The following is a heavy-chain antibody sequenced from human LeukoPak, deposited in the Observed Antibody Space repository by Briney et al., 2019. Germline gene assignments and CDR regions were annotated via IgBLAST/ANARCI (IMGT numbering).Heavy chain of an antibody. D-gene: IGHD2-15*01. CDR1: GFTFSTYG. J-gene: IGHJ4*02. Sequence: PGRSLRLSCAASGFTFSTYGMHWVRQAPGKGLEWVAVIRYDGSNKYYADSVKGRFTISRDNSKNTLYLQMNSLRTEDTAVYYCAKDLSLWCSGGSCDRVGYEYWGQGTLVTVSS. CDR3: AKDLSLWCSGGSCDRVGYEY. CDR2: IRYDGSNK. V-gene: IGHV3-33*06.